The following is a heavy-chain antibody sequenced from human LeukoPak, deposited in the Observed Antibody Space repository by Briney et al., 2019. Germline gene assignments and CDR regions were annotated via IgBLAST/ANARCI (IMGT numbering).Heavy chain of an antibody. CDR1: GFTFSSDV. D-gene: IGHD6-13*01. J-gene: IGHJ5*01. Sequence: PGGSLRLSRAASGFTFSSDVMTWVRQAPGKGLEWVSGISAGGGTFYADSVKGRFTVSRDNSKNTLYLQMDSLRAEDTAVYYCANGGYSREERFDSWGQGTLVTVSS. CDR2: ISAGGGT. V-gene: IGHV3-23*01. CDR3: ANGGYSREERFDS.